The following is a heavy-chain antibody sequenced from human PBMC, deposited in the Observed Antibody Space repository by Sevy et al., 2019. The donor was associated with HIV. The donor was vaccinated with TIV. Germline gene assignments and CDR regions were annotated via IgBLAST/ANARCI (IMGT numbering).Heavy chain of an antibody. CDR1: GFTFSSYG. D-gene: IGHD3-16*01. Sequence: GGSLRLSCAASGFTFSSYGMHWVRQAPGKGLEWAAVIWVDGMNNDYSDSVRGRFTISRDNSKNTLYLQMNSLRVDDTAVYYCARERGPLDAFDVWGQGTMVTVSS. CDR2: IWVDGMNN. CDR3: ARERGPLDAFDV. J-gene: IGHJ3*01. V-gene: IGHV3-33*01.